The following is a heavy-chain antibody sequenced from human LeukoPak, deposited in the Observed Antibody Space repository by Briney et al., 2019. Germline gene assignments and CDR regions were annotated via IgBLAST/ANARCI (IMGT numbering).Heavy chain of an antibody. D-gene: IGHD2-2*02. J-gene: IGHJ5*02. CDR3: ATRIIDRYCSSTSCYNTNWFDP. V-gene: IGHV4-34*01. Sequence: SETLSLTCAVYGGSFSGYYWSWIRQPPGKGLEWIGEINHSGSTNYNPSLKSRVTISVDTSKNQFSLKLSSVTAADTAVYYCATRIIDRYCSSTSCYNTNWFDPWGQGTLVTVSS. CDR1: GGSFSGYY. CDR2: INHSGST.